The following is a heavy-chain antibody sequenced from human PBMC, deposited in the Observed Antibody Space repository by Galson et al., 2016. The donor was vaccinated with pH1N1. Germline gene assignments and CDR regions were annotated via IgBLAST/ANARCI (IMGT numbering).Heavy chain of an antibody. J-gene: IGHJ3*02. D-gene: IGHD4-17*01. Sequence: TLSLTCTVSGGSIDSGGYYWSWIRQHPGKGLEWIGYIFYSGRTSYNPSLKSRVTISLDTSKIQFSLKLSSVTAPDTAVYSCARDSNDYGVDAFDIWGQGTMVTVSP. CDR2: IFYSGRT. CDR3: ARDSNDYGVDAFDI. CDR1: GGSIDSGGYY. V-gene: IGHV4-31*03.